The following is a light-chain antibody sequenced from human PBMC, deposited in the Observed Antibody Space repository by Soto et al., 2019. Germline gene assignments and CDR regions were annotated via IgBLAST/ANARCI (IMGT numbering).Light chain of an antibody. CDR3: QKDIQASRT. Sequence: DIQMTQSPSSLSASVGDTVTITCRASQGISNYLAWYQQKPGQVPNLLIYAASTLQSGVPSRFSGSGSGTDLTLTFSSRRPEGVAMYYCQKDIQASRTFGEGTNVEL. J-gene: IGKJ1*01. CDR2: AAS. CDR1: QGISNY. V-gene: IGKV1-27*01.